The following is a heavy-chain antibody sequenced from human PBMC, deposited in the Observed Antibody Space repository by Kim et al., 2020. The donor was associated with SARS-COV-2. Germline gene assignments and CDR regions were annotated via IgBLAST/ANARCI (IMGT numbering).Heavy chain of an antibody. CDR2: IYYSGST. CDR1: GGSISSSSYY. D-gene: IGHD5-12*01. V-gene: IGHV4-39*01. CDR3: ARHQDSGYGVFDY. J-gene: IGHJ4*02. Sequence: SETLSLTCTVSGGSISSSSYYWGWIRQPPGKGLEWIGSIYYSGSTYYNPSLKSRVTISVDTSKNQFSLKLSSVTAADTAVYYCARHQDSGYGVFDYWGQGTLVTVSS.